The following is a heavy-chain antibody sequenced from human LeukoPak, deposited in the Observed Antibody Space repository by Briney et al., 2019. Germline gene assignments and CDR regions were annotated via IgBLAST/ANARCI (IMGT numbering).Heavy chain of an antibody. CDR3: AKGGGTYSDWYFDL. D-gene: IGHD1-26*01. V-gene: IGHV3-9*03. Sequence: GGSLRLSCAASGFTFDDYAMHWVRQAPGKGLEWVSSISWNSGSMDYADSVKGRFTISRDNAENSLYLQMNSLRAEDMALYYCAKGGGTYSDWYFDLWGRGTLVTVSP. CDR2: ISWNSGSM. J-gene: IGHJ2*01. CDR1: GFTFDDYA.